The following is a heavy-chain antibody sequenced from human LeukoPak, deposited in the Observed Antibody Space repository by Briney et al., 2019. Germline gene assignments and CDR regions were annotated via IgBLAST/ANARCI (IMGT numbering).Heavy chain of an antibody. CDR2: IWYDGSNK. CDR3: ARQAAAGSPYYYYMDV. CDR1: GFTFSSYG. D-gene: IGHD6-13*01. V-gene: IGHV3-33*01. J-gene: IGHJ6*03. Sequence: GRSLRLSCAASGFTFSSYGMHWVRQAPGKGLEWVAVIWYDGSNKYYADSVKGRFTISRDNSKNTLYLQMNSLRAEDTAVYYCARQAAAGSPYYYYMDVWGKGTTVTVSS.